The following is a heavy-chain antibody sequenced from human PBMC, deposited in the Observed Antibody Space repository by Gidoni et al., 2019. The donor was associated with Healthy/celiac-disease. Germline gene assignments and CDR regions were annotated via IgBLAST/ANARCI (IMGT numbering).Heavy chain of an antibody. D-gene: IGHD3-10*01. CDR1: GGTFSSYA. V-gene: IGHV1-69*04. CDR3: ARDGLEWHYGSVYYYMDV. CDR2: IIPILGIA. J-gene: IGHJ6*03. Sequence: QVQLVQSGAEVKTPGSSVKVSCKASGGTFSSYAISWVRQAPGQGLEWMGRIIPILGIANYAQKFQGRVTITADKSTSTAYMELSSLRSEDTAVYYCARDGLEWHYGSVYYYMDVWGKGTTVTVSS.